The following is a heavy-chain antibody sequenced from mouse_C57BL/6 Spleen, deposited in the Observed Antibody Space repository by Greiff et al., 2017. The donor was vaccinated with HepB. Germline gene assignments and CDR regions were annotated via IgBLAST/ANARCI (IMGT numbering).Heavy chain of an antibody. CDR1: GYAFTNYL. D-gene: IGHD2-5*01. CDR3: ARSGYSNYSGLFDD. CDR2: INPGSGGT. V-gene: IGHV1-54*01. J-gene: IGHJ2*01. Sequence: VQLQQSGAELVRPGTSVKVSCKASGYAFTNYLIEWVKQRPGQGLEWIGVINPGSGGTNYNEKFKGKATLTADKSSSTAYMQLSSLTSEDSAVYFCARSGYSNYSGLFDDWGQGTTLTVSS.